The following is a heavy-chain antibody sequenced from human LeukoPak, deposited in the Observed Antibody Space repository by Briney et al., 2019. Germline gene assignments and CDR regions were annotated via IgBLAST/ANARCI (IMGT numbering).Heavy chain of an antibody. CDR1: GFTFTSYA. CDR2: TSTSGGTT. V-gene: IGHV3-23*01. CDR3: AVDCSSPSCYGQSAFDI. J-gene: IGHJ3*02. D-gene: IGHD2-2*01. Sequence: GGSLRLSCAASGFTFTSYAMNWVRQAPGKRLEWVSVTSTSGGTTYYADSVKGRFTTSRDNSRNTLYLQLNSLRAEDTAIYYCAVDCSSPSCYGQSAFDIWGQGTIVTVSS.